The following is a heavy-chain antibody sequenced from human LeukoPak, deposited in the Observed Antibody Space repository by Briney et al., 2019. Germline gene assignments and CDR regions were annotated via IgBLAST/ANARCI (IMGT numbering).Heavy chain of an antibody. CDR3: ARGGRNSGSHYFESYFDL. Sequence: PGGSLRLSCAASGFTVNSNYMNWVRQAPGKGREWVSVIYSGGDTYYADSVKDRFTISRDSSKSALYLQMNRLGADDTAAYYCARGGRNSGSHYFESYFDLWGQGTLVTVSS. CDR1: GFTVNSNY. J-gene: IGHJ4*02. CDR2: IYSGGDT. V-gene: IGHV3-66*01. D-gene: IGHD3-10*01.